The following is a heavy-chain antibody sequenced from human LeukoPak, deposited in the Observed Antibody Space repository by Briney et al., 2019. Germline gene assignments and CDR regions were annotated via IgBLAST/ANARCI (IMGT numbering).Heavy chain of an antibody. J-gene: IGHJ3*02. CDR1: GGSFSGYY. Sequence: SETLSLTCAVYGGSFSGYYWSWIRQPPGKGLEWIGEINHSGSTDCNPSLKSRVTISVDTSKNQFSLKLSSVTAADTAVYYCARADYVWGSYRKNAFDIWGQGTMVTVSS. CDR2: INHSGST. D-gene: IGHD3-16*02. V-gene: IGHV4-34*01. CDR3: ARADYVWGSYRKNAFDI.